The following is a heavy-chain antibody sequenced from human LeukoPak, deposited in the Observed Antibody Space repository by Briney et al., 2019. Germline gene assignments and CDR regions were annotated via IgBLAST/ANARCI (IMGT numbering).Heavy chain of an antibody. D-gene: IGHD2-21*01. Sequence: GGSLRLSCAASGFTFSSYCMHWVRQAPGKRLVWVSGIKSDGSTTTYADSVKGRFTISRDNAQNTPYLQMNSLIAQDTAVYYFERVVETHLDHWGRDTGVSVST. CDR2: IKSDGSTT. V-gene: IGHV3-74*01. CDR1: GFTFSSYC. J-gene: IGHJ1*01. CDR3: ERVVETHLDH.